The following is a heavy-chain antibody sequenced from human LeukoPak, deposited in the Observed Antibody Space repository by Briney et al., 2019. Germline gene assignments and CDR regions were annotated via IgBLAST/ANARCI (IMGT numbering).Heavy chain of an antibody. J-gene: IGHJ4*02. Sequence: SETLSLTCTVSGGSISSNYWSWIRQPAGKGLEWIGRIYNSGNINYNPSLKSRATMSVDASKNQFSLKLSSVTAADTAIYYCARSRPVHCSIISCYGLDPFAYWGQGTLVTVSS. D-gene: IGHD2-2*01. V-gene: IGHV4-4*07. CDR1: GGSISSNY. CDR3: ARSRPVHCSIISCYGLDPFAY. CDR2: IYNSGNI.